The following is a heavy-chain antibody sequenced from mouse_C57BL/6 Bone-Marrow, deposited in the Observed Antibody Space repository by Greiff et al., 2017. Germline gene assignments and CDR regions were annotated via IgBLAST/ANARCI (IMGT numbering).Heavy chain of an antibody. V-gene: IGHV2-6*01. CDR3: ATEGFAY. Sequence: VKLMESGPGLVAPSQSLSITGTVSGSSLTSYGVDWVRQSPGKGLEWLGVIWGVGSTHYTSARKSRLSISKDNSKSQLCLQRNSLQADDTAMCYCATEGFAYWGQGTLVTVSA. CDR2: IWGVGST. CDR1: GSSLTSYG. J-gene: IGHJ3*01.